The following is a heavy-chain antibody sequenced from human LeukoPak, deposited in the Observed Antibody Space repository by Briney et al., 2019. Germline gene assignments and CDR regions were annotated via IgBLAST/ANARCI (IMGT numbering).Heavy chain of an antibody. D-gene: IGHD3-10*01. J-gene: IGHJ4*02. V-gene: IGHV4-59*01. CDR2: IYYSGST. Sequence: PSGTLSLTCTVSGGSISSYYWSWIRQPPGKGLEWIGYIYYSGSTNYNPSLKSRVTISVDTSKNQFSLKLSSVTAADTAVYYCAREPESGSYNDYWGQGTLVTVSS. CDR3: AREPESGSYNDY. CDR1: GGSISSYY.